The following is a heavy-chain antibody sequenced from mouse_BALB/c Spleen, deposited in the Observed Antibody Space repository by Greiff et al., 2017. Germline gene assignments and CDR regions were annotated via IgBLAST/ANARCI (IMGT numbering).Heavy chain of an antibody. CDR3: ARHWVTANAMDY. CDR1: GFTFSSYY. CDR2: INSNGGST. D-gene: IGHD2-2*01. Sequence: EVQVVESGGGLVKLGGSLKLSCAASGFTFSSYYMSWVRQTPEKRLELVAAINSNGGSTYYPDTVKGRFTISRDNAKNTLYLQMSSLKSEDTALYYCARHWVTANAMDYWGQGTSVTVSS. J-gene: IGHJ4*01. V-gene: IGHV5-6-2*01.